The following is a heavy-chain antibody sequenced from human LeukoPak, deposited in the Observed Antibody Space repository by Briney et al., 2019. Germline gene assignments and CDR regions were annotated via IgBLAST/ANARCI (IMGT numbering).Heavy chain of an antibody. J-gene: IGHJ3*02. CDR3: ARRSLGDAFDI. Sequence: PSETLSLTCAVYGGSFSGYYWSWIRQPPGKGLEWIAYINYSGNTNYNPSLKSRVTISVDTSKNQFSLKLSSVTAADTAVYYCARRSLGDAFDIWGQGTMVTVSS. V-gene: IGHV4-59*08. D-gene: IGHD1-26*01. CDR1: GGSFSGYY. CDR2: INYSGNT.